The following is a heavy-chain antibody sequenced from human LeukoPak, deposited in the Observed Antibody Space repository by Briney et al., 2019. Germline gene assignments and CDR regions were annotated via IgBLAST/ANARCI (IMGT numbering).Heavy chain of an antibody. CDR3: ARETPGSRVFDY. D-gene: IGHD1-14*01. CDR2: IYSDDTT. CDR1: DFTFSTYA. V-gene: IGHV3-66*01. Sequence: GGSLRLSCAASDFTFSTYAMSWVRQAPGKGLEWVSIIYSDDTTYYADSVKGRFTVSRDKSKNTLYLQMNSLRAEDTAVYYCARETPGSRVFDYWGQGTLVTVSS. J-gene: IGHJ4*02.